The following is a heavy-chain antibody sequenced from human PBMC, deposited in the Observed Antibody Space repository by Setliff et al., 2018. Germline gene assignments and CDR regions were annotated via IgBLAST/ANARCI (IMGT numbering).Heavy chain of an antibody. J-gene: IGHJ6*03. Sequence: PSETLSLTCTVSDVSISGSLRGYAVFWGWIRQSPGKELEWIGSAYYNGDSYYNPSLKSRVTMSVDTSRNQFSLHLISVTAADTAVYYCARHVGTRSRGYNYYYYFMDVWGKGTTVTVSS. CDR2: AYYNGDS. CDR1: DVSISGSLRGYAVF. D-gene: IGHD3-10*01. CDR3: ARHVGTRSRGYNYYYYFMDV. V-gene: IGHV4-39*01.